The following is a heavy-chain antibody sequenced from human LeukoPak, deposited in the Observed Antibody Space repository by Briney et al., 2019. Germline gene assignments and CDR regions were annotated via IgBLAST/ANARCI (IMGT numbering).Heavy chain of an antibody. D-gene: IGHD2-21*02. J-gene: IGHJ4*02. CDR1: DGSITRSSYY. Sequence: SETLSLTCTVSDGSITRSSYYWGWIRQTPGEGLDWIGSIYYSGITYYNPSLQGRVTMSVDTSKNQFSLKLNSVTVADTAVYYCAILRVTTGFDYWDQGIPVTVSS. V-gene: IGHV4-39*01. CDR2: IYYSGIT. CDR3: AILRVTTGFDY.